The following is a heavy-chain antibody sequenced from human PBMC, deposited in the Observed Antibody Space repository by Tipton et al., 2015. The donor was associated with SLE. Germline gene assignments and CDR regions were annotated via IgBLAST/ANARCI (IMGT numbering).Heavy chain of an antibody. J-gene: IGHJ5*02. CDR1: AASLNNYY. CDR3: ARHDTNYGRNWFDP. CDR2: IYTSGST. Sequence: TLSLTCTVSAASLNNYYWSGIRQPAGKGLEWMGRIYTSGSTNYNPSLMSRVTMSVDTSKNHFSLKLSSVTAADTAVYYCARHDTNYGRNWFDPWGQGTLVTVSS. V-gene: IGHV4-4*07. D-gene: IGHD2-8*01.